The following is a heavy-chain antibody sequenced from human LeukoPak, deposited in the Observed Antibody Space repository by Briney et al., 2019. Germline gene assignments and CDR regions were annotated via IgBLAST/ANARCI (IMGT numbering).Heavy chain of an antibody. CDR2: ISSSGSTI. D-gene: IGHD2-2*01. V-gene: IGHV3-11*04. J-gene: IGHJ4*02. CDR1: GFTFSDYY. CDR3: ARGRCSSTSCLIDS. Sequence: KPGGSLRLSCAASGFTFSDYYMSWIRQAPGKGLEWVSYISSSGSTIYYADSVKGRFTISRDNAKNSLYLQMNSLRPEDTAVYYCARGRCSSTSCLIDSWGQGTLVTVSS.